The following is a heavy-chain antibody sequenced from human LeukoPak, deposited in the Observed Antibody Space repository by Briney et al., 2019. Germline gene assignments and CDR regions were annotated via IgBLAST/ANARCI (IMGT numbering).Heavy chain of an antibody. V-gene: IGHV4-4*02. CDR1: GGSISSSNW. CDR2: IYHSGRT. J-gene: IGHJ3*02. Sequence: SGTLSLTCAVSGGSISSSNWWSWVRQPPGKGLEWIGEIYHSGRTNYNPSLKSRVTISVDKSKNQFSLKLSSVTAADTAVYYCARDQGYSSGWYSRRNAFDIWGQGTMVTVSS. D-gene: IGHD6-19*01. CDR3: ARDQGYSSGWYSRRNAFDI.